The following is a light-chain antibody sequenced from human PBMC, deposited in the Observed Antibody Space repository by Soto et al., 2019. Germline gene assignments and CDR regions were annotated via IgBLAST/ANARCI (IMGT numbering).Light chain of an antibody. J-gene: IGKJ1*01. CDR2: DAS. Sequence: DIQMTQSPSTRSASVGDKVTITCRASQTISSWLAWYQQKPGKAPKLLIYDASSLEGGVPSRFSGSGSGTEFTLTISSLQPADFATYYCQQYHTYSWTFGQGTKVEIK. CDR1: QTISSW. CDR3: QQYHTYSWT. V-gene: IGKV1-5*01.